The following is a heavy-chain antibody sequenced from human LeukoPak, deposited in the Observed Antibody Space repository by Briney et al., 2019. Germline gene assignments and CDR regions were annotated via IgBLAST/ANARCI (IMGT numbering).Heavy chain of an antibody. Sequence: GESLKISCKGSGYSFTSYWSGWVRQMPGKGLEWMGIIYPGDSDTRYSPSFQGQVTISADKSISTAYLQWSSLKASDTAMYYCARRYCSGGSCAPNWFDPWGQGTLVTVSS. CDR2: IYPGDSDT. CDR1: GYSFTSYW. V-gene: IGHV5-51*01. J-gene: IGHJ5*02. CDR3: ARRYCSGGSCAPNWFDP. D-gene: IGHD2-15*01.